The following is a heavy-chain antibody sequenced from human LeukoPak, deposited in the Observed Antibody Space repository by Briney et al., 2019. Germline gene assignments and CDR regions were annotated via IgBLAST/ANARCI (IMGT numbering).Heavy chain of an antibody. D-gene: IGHD6-19*01. V-gene: IGHV3-23*01. Sequence: GGSLRLSCAASGFTFSSYAMSWVRQAPGKGLRWVSALSGSGGSTYYADSVKGRFTISRDNSKNTLYLQMNSLRAEDTAVYYCARGHSGWYDYWGQGTLVTVSS. CDR2: LSGSGGST. CDR1: GFTFSSYA. J-gene: IGHJ4*02. CDR3: ARGHSGWYDY.